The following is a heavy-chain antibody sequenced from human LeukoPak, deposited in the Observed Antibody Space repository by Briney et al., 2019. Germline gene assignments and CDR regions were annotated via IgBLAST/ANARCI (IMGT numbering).Heavy chain of an antibody. Sequence: PSETLSLTCAVYGGSFSGYYWSLVRHPPGKGLEWIGEILESGNTNYNPSLKSRVTMSVDTSKNQISLKMSSVTAADTAVYYCVRTRGWWFIDYWGQGTLVTVSS. CDR3: VRTRGWWFIDY. V-gene: IGHV4-34*12. D-gene: IGHD2-15*01. CDR2: ILESGNT. J-gene: IGHJ4*02. CDR1: GGSFSGYY.